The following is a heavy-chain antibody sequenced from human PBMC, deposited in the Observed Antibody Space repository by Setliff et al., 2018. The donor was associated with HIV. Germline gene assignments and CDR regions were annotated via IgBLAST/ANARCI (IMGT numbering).Heavy chain of an antibody. Sequence: SETLSLTCAVYGGSFSGYHWSWIRQPPGKGLEWIGEIDYSGSPNYNPSLKSRVTISIDTSKKQFSLRLTSVTAADTAVYYCAREDIAVASAFDIWGQGTMVTVSS. D-gene: IGHD6-19*01. CDR2: IDYSGSP. J-gene: IGHJ3*02. CDR1: GGSFSGYH. V-gene: IGHV4-34*01. CDR3: AREDIAVASAFDI.